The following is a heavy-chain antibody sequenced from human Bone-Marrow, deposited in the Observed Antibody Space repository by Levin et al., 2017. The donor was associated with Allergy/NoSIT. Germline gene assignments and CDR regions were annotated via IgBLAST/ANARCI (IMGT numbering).Heavy chain of an antibody. CDR1: GFTFANHA. D-gene: IGHD6-19*01. V-gene: IGHV3-23*01. CDR3: AREQGARGWYTVDF. CDR2: IRPNSERT. J-gene: IGHJ4*02. Sequence: PGGSLRLSCAASGFTFANHAMTWVRHAPGKGLEWVSTIRPNSERTYFADSVKGRFTVSRDDSMNMLYLQMNSLRADYTAVYYCAREQGARGWYTVDFWGQGTLVTVSS.